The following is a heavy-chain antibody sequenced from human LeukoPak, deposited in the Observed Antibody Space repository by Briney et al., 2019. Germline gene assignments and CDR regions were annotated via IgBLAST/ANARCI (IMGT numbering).Heavy chain of an antibody. V-gene: IGHV3-23*01. Sequence: PRGSLRLSCAASGFTYSSYAMSWVRQAPGKGLEWVSAISGSGGSTYYADSVKGRFTISRDNSRDTLYLQMNSLRAEDTAVYYCAKGYYDYVWGSYYFGYWGQGTLVTVSS. D-gene: IGHD3-16*01. J-gene: IGHJ4*02. CDR2: ISGSGGST. CDR3: AKGYYDYVWGSYYFGY. CDR1: GFTYSSYA.